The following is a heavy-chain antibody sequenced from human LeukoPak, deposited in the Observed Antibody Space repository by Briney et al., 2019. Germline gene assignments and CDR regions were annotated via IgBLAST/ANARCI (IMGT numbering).Heavy chain of an antibody. Sequence: SETLSLTCAVSGYSISSGYYWGWIRQPPGKGVEWIGSIYHSGSTYYNPSLKSRVTISVDTSKNQFSLKLSSVTAADTAVYYCARVRGSGSYKNFDYWGQGTLVTVSS. CDR1: GYSISSGYY. D-gene: IGHD3-10*01. V-gene: IGHV4-38-2*01. J-gene: IGHJ4*02. CDR3: ARVRGSGSYKNFDY. CDR2: IYHSGST.